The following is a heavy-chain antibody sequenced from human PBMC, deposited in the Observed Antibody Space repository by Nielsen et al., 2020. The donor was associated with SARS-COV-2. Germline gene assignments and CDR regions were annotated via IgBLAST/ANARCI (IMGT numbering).Heavy chain of an antibody. CDR3: AKDVNYYDSSGYSN. CDR1: GFIFSSYG. V-gene: IGHV3-9*01. J-gene: IGHJ4*02. CDR2: ISWNSGSI. Sequence: SLKISCAASGFIFSSYGMHWVRQAPGKGLEWVSGISWNSGSIGYADSVKGRFTISRDNAKNSLYLQMNSLRAEDTALYYCAKDVNYYDSSGYSNWGQGTLVTVSS. D-gene: IGHD3-22*01.